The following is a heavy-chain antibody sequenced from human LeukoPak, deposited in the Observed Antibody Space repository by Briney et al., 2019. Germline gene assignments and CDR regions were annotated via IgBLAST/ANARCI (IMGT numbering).Heavy chain of an antibody. V-gene: IGHV4-34*01. Sequence: SETLSLTCAVYGGSFSGYYWSWIRQPPGKGLEWIGEINHSGSTNYNPSLKSRVTISVDTSKNQFSLKLSSVTAADTAVYYCAKSTYYYDTFVNAFDLWGQGTVVTVSS. D-gene: IGHD3-22*01. J-gene: IGHJ3*01. CDR1: GGSFSGYY. CDR2: INHSGST. CDR3: AKSTYYYDTFVNAFDL.